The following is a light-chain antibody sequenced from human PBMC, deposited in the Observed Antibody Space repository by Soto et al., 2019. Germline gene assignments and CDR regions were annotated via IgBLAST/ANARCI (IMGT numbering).Light chain of an antibody. CDR2: KVS. V-gene: IGKV2-24*01. CDR3: TQSTHFPRT. Sequence: DIVMTQTPLSSPVTLGQPTSISCRSSQSLVHSDGNTYLSWLPLRPGKPPRFLIYKVSNRFAVVPVRVSGSGAVTEFTLKISRLEAEDVGVYYCTQSTHFPRTFGQGTKVEIK. J-gene: IGKJ1*01. CDR1: QSLVHSDGNTY.